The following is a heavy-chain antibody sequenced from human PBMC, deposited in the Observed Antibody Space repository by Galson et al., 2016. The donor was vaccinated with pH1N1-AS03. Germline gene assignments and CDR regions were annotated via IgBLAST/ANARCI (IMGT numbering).Heavy chain of an antibody. V-gene: IGHV4-4*07. CDR1: GGSISGNF. CDR3: ARESSGLGRGLDY. Sequence: ETLSLTCSVSGGSISGNFWTWIRQPAGEGLEWIGRMDSSGRKNYNSSLESRVTLSVDTSKNQFSLRLTSVTAADTAVYYCARESSGLGRGLDYWGQGTLVTVSA. D-gene: IGHD3-10*01. CDR2: MDSSGRK. J-gene: IGHJ4*02.